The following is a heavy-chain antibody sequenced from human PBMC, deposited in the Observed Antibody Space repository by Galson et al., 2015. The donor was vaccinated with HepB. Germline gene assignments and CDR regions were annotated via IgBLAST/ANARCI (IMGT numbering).Heavy chain of an antibody. J-gene: IGHJ4*02. CDR3: TTIPSPATTTPY. CDR1: EFTFSDSA. V-gene: IGHV3-73*01. CDR2: IRDRANNYAT. D-gene: IGHD2-15*01. Sequence: SLRLSCAASEFTFSDSAIHWVRQASGKGLEWVGRIRDRANNYATAYAASVKGRFTISRDDSNNTSYLQMNSLKTEDTALYYCTTIPSPATTTPYWGQGTLVTVSS.